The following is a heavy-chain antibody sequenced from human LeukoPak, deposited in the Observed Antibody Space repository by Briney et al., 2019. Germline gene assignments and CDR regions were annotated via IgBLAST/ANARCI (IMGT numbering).Heavy chain of an antibody. J-gene: IGHJ4*02. CDR1: GFISSTSS. CDR2: ICGNGGGS. V-gene: IGHV3-23*01. CDR3: AKLMGYYYGSGSYYFDY. Sequence: GGSLRLSGAASGFISSTSSMNLVRQAPGEVLGWVSVICGNGGGSFYADSVKGWFTISRDNSKNTLYMQMNSLRAEHTAVYYCAKLMGYYYGSGSYYFDYWGQGTLVTVSS. D-gene: IGHD3-10*01.